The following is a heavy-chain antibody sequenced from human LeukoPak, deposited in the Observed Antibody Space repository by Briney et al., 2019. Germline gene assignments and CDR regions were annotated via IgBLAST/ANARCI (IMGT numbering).Heavy chain of an antibody. V-gene: IGHV3-21*01. D-gene: IGHD1-26*01. Sequence: GGSLRLSCAASGXNLSNYIMNWVRQAPGKGLEWVSSMSTTPSYIYYADSVKGRFTISRDNARNSLYLQMNSLRDEDTAVYYSVRALISVGGSYYTAFDIWGQGTMVTVSS. J-gene: IGHJ3*02. CDR1: GXNLSNYI. CDR3: VRALISVGGSYYTAFDI. CDR2: MSTTPSYI.